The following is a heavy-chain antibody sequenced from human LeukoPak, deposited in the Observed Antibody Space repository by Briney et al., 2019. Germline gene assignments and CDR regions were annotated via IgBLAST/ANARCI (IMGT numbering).Heavy chain of an antibody. CDR1: GFTFSSYG. CDR3: ARGYSCGIFDY. CDR2: IWYDGSNK. D-gene: IGHD5-18*01. Sequence: PGRSLRLSYAASGFTFSSYGMHWVRQAPGKGLEWVAVIWYDGSNKYYADSVKGRFTISRDNSKNTLYLQMNSLRAEDTAVYYCARGYSCGIFDYWGQGTLVTVSS. V-gene: IGHV3-33*01. J-gene: IGHJ4*02.